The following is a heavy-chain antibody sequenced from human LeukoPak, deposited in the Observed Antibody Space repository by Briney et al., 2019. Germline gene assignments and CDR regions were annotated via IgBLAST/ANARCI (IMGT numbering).Heavy chain of an antibody. CDR3: ARDRSNFFWCYGMDV. V-gene: IGHV3-48*03. Sequence: GGSLRLSCAASGFTFSDYEMHWVRQAPGKGLEWVSYISRSGSDIYYADSVKGRFTISRDNAKNSLYLQMNSLRAEDTAVYYCARDRSNFFWCYGMDVWGQGTTVTVSS. D-gene: IGHD3-3*01. CDR2: ISRSGSDI. J-gene: IGHJ6*02. CDR1: GFTFSDYE.